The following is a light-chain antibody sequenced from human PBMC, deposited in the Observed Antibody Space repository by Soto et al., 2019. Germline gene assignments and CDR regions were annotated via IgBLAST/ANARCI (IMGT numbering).Light chain of an antibody. V-gene: IGKV3-11*01. J-gene: IGKJ1*01. CDR1: QSVSSY. CDR3: QQRSNWLWT. Sequence: EIVLTQSPATLSVSPGARVALSCRASQSVSSYLAWYQQKPGQAPRLLIYDASNRATGIPARFSGSGSGTDFTLTISSLEPEDFAVYYCQQRSNWLWTFGQGTKVDIK. CDR2: DAS.